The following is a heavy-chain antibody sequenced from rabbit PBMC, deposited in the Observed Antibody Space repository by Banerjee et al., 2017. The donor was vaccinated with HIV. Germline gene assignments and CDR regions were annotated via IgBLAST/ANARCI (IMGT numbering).Heavy chain of an antibody. CDR2: IYVDGSGST. Sequence: QEQLEESGGDLVKPGASLTLTCTASGFSFSSGYRICWVRQAPGKGLEWIASIYVDGSGSTYYASWAKGRFTISKTSWTTVTLQMTSLTAADTASYFCARDLAGVIGWNFNLWGPGTLVTVS. J-gene: IGHJ4*01. V-gene: IGHV1S45*01. CDR1: GFSFSSGYR. D-gene: IGHD4-1*01. CDR3: ARDLAGVIGWNFNL.